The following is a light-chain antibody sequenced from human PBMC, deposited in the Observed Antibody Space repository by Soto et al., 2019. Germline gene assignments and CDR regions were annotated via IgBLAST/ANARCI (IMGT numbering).Light chain of an antibody. CDR2: DVS. V-gene: IGLV2-14*01. CDR1: SSDVGAYNY. J-gene: IGLJ1*01. CDR3: SSYTTSSTYV. Sequence: QSALTQPASVSGYPGQSITISCTGASSDVGAYNYVAWCQQHPGKGPKLLIYDVSNRPSGFSSRFSGSKSGNTASLTISGLRAEDEADYFCSSYTTSSTYVFGTGTNVTVL.